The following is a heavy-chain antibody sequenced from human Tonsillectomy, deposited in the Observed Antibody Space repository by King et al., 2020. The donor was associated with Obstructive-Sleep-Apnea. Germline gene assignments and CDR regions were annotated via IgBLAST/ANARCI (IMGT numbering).Heavy chain of an antibody. D-gene: IGHD1-1*01. CDR1: GFSLSTSGMC. CDR2: IDWDDVE. V-gene: IGHV2-70*04. Sequence: TLKESGPALVKPTQTLTLTCTFSGFSLSTSGMCVSWIRQPPGKALEWLARIDWDDVEFYSTSLKTRLTISKDTSKNQVVLTMTNMDPMDTATYYCARIFIGNIFDYWGQGTLVTVSS. CDR3: ARIFIGNIFDY. J-gene: IGHJ4*02.